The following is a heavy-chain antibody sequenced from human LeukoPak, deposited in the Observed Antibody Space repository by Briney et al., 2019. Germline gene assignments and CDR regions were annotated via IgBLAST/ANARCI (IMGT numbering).Heavy chain of an antibody. J-gene: IGHJ4*02. D-gene: IGHD2-2*01. CDR3: ARDFWGGYCSSSSCPLFDY. V-gene: IGHV1-18*04. Sequence: ASVKVSCKASGYSFNSYGISWVRQAPGQGLEWMGWISAYNGDINYAQKAQGRVTMTTDTSTNKVYMELRSLRSDDTAVYYCARDFWGGYCSSSSCPLFDYWGQGTLVTVSS. CDR1: GYSFNSYG. CDR2: ISAYNGDI.